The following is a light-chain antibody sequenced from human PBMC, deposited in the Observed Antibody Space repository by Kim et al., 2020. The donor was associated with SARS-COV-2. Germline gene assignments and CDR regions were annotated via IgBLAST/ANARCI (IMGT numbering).Light chain of an antibody. Sequence: ASVGDRVTITCRASQGISNYLAWYQQKPRKVPKLLIYAASTLQSGVPSRFSGSGSGTDFTLTISSLQPEDVATYYCQKYNSALWTFGQGTKVDIK. CDR2: AAS. J-gene: IGKJ1*01. V-gene: IGKV1-27*01. CDR1: QGISNY. CDR3: QKYNSALWT.